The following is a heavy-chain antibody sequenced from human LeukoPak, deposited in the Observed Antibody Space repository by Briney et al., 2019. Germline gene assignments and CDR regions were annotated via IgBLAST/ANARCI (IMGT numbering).Heavy chain of an antibody. Sequence: ASVKVSCKASGYTFTSYYMHWVRQAPGQGLEWMGIINPSGGSTSYAQKFQGRVTMTTDTSTSTAYMELRSLRSDDTAVYYCARDWAYCSGGSCYSGSGVYFDYWGQGTLVTVSS. CDR3: ARDWAYCSGGSCYSGSGVYFDY. CDR1: GYTFTSYY. J-gene: IGHJ4*02. CDR2: INPSGGST. D-gene: IGHD2-15*01. V-gene: IGHV1-46*01.